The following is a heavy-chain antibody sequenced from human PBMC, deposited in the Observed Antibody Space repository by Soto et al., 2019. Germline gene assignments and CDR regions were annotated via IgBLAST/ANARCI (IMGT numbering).Heavy chain of an antibody. CDR3: ARESRITIFGVVKNWFDP. D-gene: IGHD3-3*01. CDR2: IYYSGST. Sequence: PSETLSLTCRVSGGSISSYYWSWIRQPPGKGLEWIGYIYYSGSTNSNPSLKSRVTISVDTSKNQFSLKLSSVTAADTAVYYCARESRITIFGVVKNWFDPWGQGTLVTVSS. CDR1: GGSISSYY. V-gene: IGHV4-59*01. J-gene: IGHJ5*02.